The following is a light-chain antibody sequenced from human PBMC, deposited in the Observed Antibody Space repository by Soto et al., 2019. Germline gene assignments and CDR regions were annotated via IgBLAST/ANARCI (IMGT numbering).Light chain of an antibody. Sequence: DIQMTQSPSTVPASVGDGVTITCRASQSISTWLAWYQQKPGKAPNLLIYDASTLESGGPSGFSGSGSGTEFTLTISSLQPDDSATYYCQQYNSYPYTFGQGTKLEI. CDR2: DAS. CDR3: QQYNSYPYT. V-gene: IGKV1-5*01. CDR1: QSISTW. J-gene: IGKJ2*01.